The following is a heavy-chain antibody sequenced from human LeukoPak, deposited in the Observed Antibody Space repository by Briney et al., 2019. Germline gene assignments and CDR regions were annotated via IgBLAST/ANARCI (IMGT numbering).Heavy chain of an antibody. CDR2: ISAYNGNT. CDR3: ATRRRYSGYDFGY. CDR1: GYTLTNYG. D-gene: IGHD5-12*01. Sequence: ASVKVSRKASGYTLTNYGISWVRPAPGQGLEWMGWISAYNGNTNYAHKLQGRVTITTDTSTSTAYMELRSLRSHDTAVYYCATRRRYSGYDFGYWGQGTLVTVSS. V-gene: IGHV1-18*04. J-gene: IGHJ4*02.